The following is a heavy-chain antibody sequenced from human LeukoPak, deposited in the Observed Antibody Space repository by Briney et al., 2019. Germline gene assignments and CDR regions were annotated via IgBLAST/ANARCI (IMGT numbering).Heavy chain of an antibody. Sequence: SETLSLTCAVYGGSFGGYYWSWIRQPPGKGLEWIGEINHSGSTNYNPSLKSRVTISVDTSKNQFSLKLSSVTAADTAVYYCARFDGYNTYWFDPWGQGTLVTVSS. J-gene: IGHJ5*02. CDR2: INHSGST. CDR1: GGSFGGYY. D-gene: IGHD5-24*01. V-gene: IGHV4-34*01. CDR3: ARFDGYNTYWFDP.